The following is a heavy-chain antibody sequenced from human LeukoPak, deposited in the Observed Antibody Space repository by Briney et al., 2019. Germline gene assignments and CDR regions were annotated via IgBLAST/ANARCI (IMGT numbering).Heavy chain of an antibody. CDR2: IYHSGST. D-gene: IGHD3-16*01. Sequence: SETLSLTCTVSGGSISSYYWSWIRQPPGKGLEWIGYIYHSGSTNYNPSLKSRVTISVDTSKNQFSLKLSSVTAADTAVYYCAREGGLAASTFDYWGQGTLVTVSS. J-gene: IGHJ4*02. CDR1: GGSISSYY. CDR3: AREGGLAASTFDY. V-gene: IGHV4-59*01.